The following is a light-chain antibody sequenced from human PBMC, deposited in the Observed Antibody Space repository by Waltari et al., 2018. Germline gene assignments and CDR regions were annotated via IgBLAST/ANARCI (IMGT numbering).Light chain of an antibody. V-gene: IGKV1-5*03. CDR1: QSVNTW. CDR3: QQYDRYSPNN. Sequence: DIHRTQFPSTLSVSVGDIVTITCRASQSVNTWLAWFQQKPGKAPNLLIYEASTLHSGVPSRFSGSGSGTEFTLTINSLQPDDFATYFCQQYDRYSPNNFGQGTKLEIK. J-gene: IGKJ2*01. CDR2: EAS.